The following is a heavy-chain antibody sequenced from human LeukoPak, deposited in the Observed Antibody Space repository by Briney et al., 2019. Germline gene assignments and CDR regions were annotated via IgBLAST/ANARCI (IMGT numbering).Heavy chain of an antibody. CDR3: ASSGSYRFDY. D-gene: IGHD1-26*01. V-gene: IGHV3-53*01. Sequence: PGGSLRLSCAASGVIVSSNYMSWVRQAPGKGLEWVSVIYSGGSTYYADSVKGRFTIFRDNAKNSLYLQMNSLGDEDTAVYYCASSGSYRFDYWGQGTLVTVSS. J-gene: IGHJ4*02. CDR2: IYSGGST. CDR1: GVIVSSNY.